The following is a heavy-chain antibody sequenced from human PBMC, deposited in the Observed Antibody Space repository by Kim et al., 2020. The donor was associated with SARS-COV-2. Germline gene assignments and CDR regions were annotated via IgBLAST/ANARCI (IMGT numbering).Heavy chain of an antibody. CDR1: GYTFTSYD. CDR2: MNPNSGNT. D-gene: IGHD6-13*01. CDR3: ARGRGSWEESGATDVDY. J-gene: IGHJ4*02. V-gene: IGHV1-8*01. Sequence: ASVKVSCKASGYTFTSYDINWVRQATGQGLEWMGWMNPNSGNTGYAQKFQGRVTMTRNTSISTAYMELSSLRSEDTAVYYCARGRGSWEESGATDVDYWGQGTLVTVSS.